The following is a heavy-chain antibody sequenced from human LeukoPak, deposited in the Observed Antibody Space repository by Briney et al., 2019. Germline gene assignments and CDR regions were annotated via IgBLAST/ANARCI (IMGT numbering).Heavy chain of an antibody. CDR3: ARGWGYSGYDYGD. V-gene: IGHV3-11*05. CDR1: GFTFSDYY. J-gene: IGHJ4*02. Sequence: PGGSLRLPCAASGFTFSDYYMSWIRQAPGKGPEWVSYISSSSSYTNYADSVKGRFTISRDNAKNSLYLQMNSLRAEDTAVYYCARGWGYSGYDYGDWGQGTLVTVSS. D-gene: IGHD5-12*01. CDR2: ISSSSSYT.